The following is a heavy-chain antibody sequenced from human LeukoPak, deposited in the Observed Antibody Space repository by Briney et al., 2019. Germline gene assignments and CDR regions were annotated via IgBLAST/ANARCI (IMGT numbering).Heavy chain of an antibody. Sequence: GGSLRLSCAASGFIFNGYWMSWVRQAPGKGLEWVANIKQDGSEKYNVDSVKGRFTISRDNAKSSLYLQMNSLRAEDRAVYYCVRVRQSTGWRYYFDYWGQGTLVTVSS. V-gene: IGHV3-7*01. CDR2: IKQDGSEK. D-gene: IGHD6-19*01. J-gene: IGHJ4*02. CDR3: VRVRQSTGWRYYFDY. CDR1: GFIFNGYW.